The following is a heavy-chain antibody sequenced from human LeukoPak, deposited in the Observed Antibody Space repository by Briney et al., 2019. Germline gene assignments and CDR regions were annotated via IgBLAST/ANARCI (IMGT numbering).Heavy chain of an antibody. V-gene: IGHV1-69*04. Sequence: SSLTVSFKASGGTFSSYAISWVRQAPGQAREWMGRIIPIRGISNYAQKFHGRVTITADKSTSTDYMELSSLRSEETAVYYCARVSGAAEADYWGQGTLVTVSS. CDR2: IIPIRGIS. D-gene: IGHD6-13*01. CDR1: GGTFSSYA. J-gene: IGHJ4*02. CDR3: ARVSGAAEADY.